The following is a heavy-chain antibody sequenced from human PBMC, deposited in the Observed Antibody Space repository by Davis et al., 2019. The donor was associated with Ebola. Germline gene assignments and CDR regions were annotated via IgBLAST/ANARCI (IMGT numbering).Heavy chain of an antibody. CDR2: ISFDGSNK. CDR3: ARVIHGRVQWLYYHYGMDV. J-gene: IGHJ6*02. CDR1: GFTFSSYG. D-gene: IGHD6-19*01. V-gene: IGHV3-30*03. Sequence: GESLKISCAASGFTFSSYGMHWVRQAPGKGLEWVAVISFDGSNKYYADSVKGRFTISRDNAKNSLFLQMNGLRAENTAVYYCARVIHGRVQWLYYHYGMDVWGQGTTVTVSS.